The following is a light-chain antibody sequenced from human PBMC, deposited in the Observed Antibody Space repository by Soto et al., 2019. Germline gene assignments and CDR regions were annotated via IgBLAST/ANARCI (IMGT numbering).Light chain of an antibody. Sequence: EIVLTQSPATLSLSPGERATLSCRASQSVSYYLAWYQQKPGRAPRLLIYEISKRATGIPARFSGSGSGTDFTLTISSLEPEDFVVYYCQQRSDWPLFTFGPGTRVDIK. CDR2: EIS. CDR1: QSVSYY. CDR3: QQRSDWPLFT. V-gene: IGKV3-11*01. J-gene: IGKJ3*01.